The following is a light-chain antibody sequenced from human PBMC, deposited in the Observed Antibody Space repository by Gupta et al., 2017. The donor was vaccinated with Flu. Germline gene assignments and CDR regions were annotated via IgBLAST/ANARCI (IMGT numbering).Light chain of an antibody. V-gene: IGLV3-19*01. CDR3: NSRDSSGNHWV. CDR1: SLRSYY. Sequence: GQTVRITCQGDSLRSYYATWYQQKPGQAPLLVIYGKNNRPSGIPDRFSGSSSGNTASLTITGAQAEDEADYYCNSRDSSGNHWVFGGGTKLTVL. J-gene: IGLJ3*02. CDR2: GKN.